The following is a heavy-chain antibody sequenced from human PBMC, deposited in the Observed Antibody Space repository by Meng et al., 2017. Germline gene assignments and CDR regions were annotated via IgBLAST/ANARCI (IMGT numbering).Heavy chain of an antibody. CDR3: ARGYHYYYDSSGPFNWFDP. CDR1: VGSISSSSHY. CDR2: IYYSGST. D-gene: IGHD3-22*01. Sequence: QVHGSGPGLVKPAETLSLTCTVSVGSISSSSHYWGWIRQPPGKGLEWIGSIYYSGSTYYNPSLKSRVTISVDTSKNQFSLKLGSVTAADTAVYYCARGYHYYYDSSGPFNWFDPWGQGTLVTVSS. V-gene: IGHV4-39*07. J-gene: IGHJ5*02.